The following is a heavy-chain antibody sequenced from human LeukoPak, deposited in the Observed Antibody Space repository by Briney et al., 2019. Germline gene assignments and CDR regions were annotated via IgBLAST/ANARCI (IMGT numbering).Heavy chain of an antibody. Sequence: SGGSLRLSCAASGFTVSSNYMSWVRQAPGKGLEWVSVIYSGGSTYYADSVKGRFTISRHNSKNTLYLQMSSLRAEDTAVYYCARSGYSYGPYYYYGMDVWGQGTTVTVSS. D-gene: IGHD5-18*01. CDR2: IYSGGST. V-gene: IGHV3-53*04. CDR3: ARSGYSYGPYYYYGMDV. CDR1: GFTVSSNY. J-gene: IGHJ6*02.